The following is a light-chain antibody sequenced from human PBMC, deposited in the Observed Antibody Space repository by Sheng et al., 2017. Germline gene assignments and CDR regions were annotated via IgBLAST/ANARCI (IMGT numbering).Light chain of an antibody. CDR2: DAS. Sequence: EIVLAQSPATLSLSPGERATLSCRASQSIGDSLAWYQQIPGQAPRLLMYDASSRATGIPARFSGSGSGTDFTLTITSLESEDFGVYYCQQRSVWPLTFGGGTKVEI. CDR3: QQRSVWPLT. V-gene: IGKV3-11*01. CDR1: QSIGDS. J-gene: IGKJ4*01.